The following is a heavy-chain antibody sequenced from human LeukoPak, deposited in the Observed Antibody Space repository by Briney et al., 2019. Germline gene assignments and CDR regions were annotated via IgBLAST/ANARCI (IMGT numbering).Heavy chain of an antibody. D-gene: IGHD6-6*01. J-gene: IGHJ5*02. CDR3: AKDSSSAPENWFDP. Sequence: GGSLRLSCAASGFTFSSYAMSWVRQAPEKGLEWVSAISGSGGSTYYADSVKGRFTISRDNSKDTLYLQMNSLRAEDTAVYYCAKDSSSAPENWFDPWGQGTLVTVSS. CDR2: ISGSGGST. V-gene: IGHV3-23*01. CDR1: GFTFSSYA.